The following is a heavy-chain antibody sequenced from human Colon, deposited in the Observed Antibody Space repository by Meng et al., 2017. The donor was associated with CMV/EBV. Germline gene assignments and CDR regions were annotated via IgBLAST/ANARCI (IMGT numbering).Heavy chain of an antibody. V-gene: IGHV3-23*01. Sequence: GESLKISCTASGFTFSTYAMSWVRQAPGKGLEWVSVISSTGRTTYYADSVKGRFTVSRDNSNNTVHLQMNSLRAEDTAVYYCARDSNDYSDYAHWFDAWGQGTLVTVSS. CDR2: ISSTGRTT. J-gene: IGHJ5*02. CDR3: ARDSNDYSDYAHWFDA. CDR1: GFTFSTYA. D-gene: IGHD4-11*01.